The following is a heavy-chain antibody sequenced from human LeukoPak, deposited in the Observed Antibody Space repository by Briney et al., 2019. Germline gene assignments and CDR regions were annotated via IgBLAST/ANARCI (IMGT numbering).Heavy chain of an antibody. V-gene: IGHV4-34*01. J-gene: IGHJ5*02. CDR2: INHSGST. Sequence: SETLSLTCAVYGGSFSGYYWSWIRQPPGKGLEWIGEINHSGSTNYNPSLKGRVTISVDTSKNQFSLKLSSVTAADTAVYYCARGPDCSGGSCYPYWFDPWGQGTLVTVSS. D-gene: IGHD2-15*01. CDR3: ARGPDCSGGSCYPYWFDP. CDR1: GGSFSGYY.